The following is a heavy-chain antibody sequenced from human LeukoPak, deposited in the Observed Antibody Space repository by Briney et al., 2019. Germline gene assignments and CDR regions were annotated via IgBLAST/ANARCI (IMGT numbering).Heavy chain of an antibody. J-gene: IGHJ4*02. D-gene: IGHD2-2*01. CDR1: GFTFSSYG. V-gene: IGHV3-23*01. CDR3: AKFIAAVPAAMLGFDY. Sequence: GGSLRLSCAASGFTFSSYGMSWVRQAPGKGLEWVSAISGSGGSTYYADSVKGRFTISRDNSKNTLYLQMNSLRAEDTAVYYCAKFIAAVPAAMLGFDYWGQGTLVTVSS. CDR2: ISGSGGST.